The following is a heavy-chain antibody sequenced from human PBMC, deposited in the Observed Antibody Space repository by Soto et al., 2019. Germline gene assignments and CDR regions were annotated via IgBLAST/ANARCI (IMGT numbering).Heavy chain of an antibody. CDR3: AKGEVRGIIPSYFDY. V-gene: IGHV3-30*18. D-gene: IGHD3-10*01. Sequence: GALRLSCAGSGFTFRWFGMNWVRQAPGKGLEWVACISNDGSNEYYVDSVKGRFTISRDNSKNTLYLQMDSLRAEDTAVYYCAKGEVRGIIPSYFDYWGLGTLVT. CDR1: GFTFRWFG. CDR2: ISNDGSNE. J-gene: IGHJ4*02.